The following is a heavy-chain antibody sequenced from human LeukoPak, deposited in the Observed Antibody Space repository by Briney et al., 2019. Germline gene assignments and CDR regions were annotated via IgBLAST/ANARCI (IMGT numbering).Heavy chain of an antibody. J-gene: IGHJ4*02. CDR1: GFTFSSYG. V-gene: IGHV3-30*02. Sequence: GGSLRLSCAASGFTFSSYGMHWVRQAPGKGLEWVAVIWYGGSNKHYADSVKGRFTISRDNSKNTLYLQMNSLRAEDTAVYYCAKGMAAAGHGSFDYWGQGTLVTVSS. D-gene: IGHD6-13*01. CDR2: IWYGGSNK. CDR3: AKGMAAAGHGSFDY.